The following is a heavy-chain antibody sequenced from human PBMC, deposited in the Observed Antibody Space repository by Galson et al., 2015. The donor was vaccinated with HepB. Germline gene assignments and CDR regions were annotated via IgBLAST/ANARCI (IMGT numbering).Heavy chain of an antibody. V-gene: IGHV3-23*01. CDR2: MSGRSGTT. Sequence: SLRLSCAASGFTFSTYDMSWVRQAPGKGLEWVSAMSGRSGTTYYADSVKGRFTISRDNSKHTLYLQMSSLRAEDTAVYYCATVRMGATRDFDYWGQGTLVTVSS. CDR3: ATVRMGATRDFDY. J-gene: IGHJ4*02. D-gene: IGHD1-26*01. CDR1: GFTFSTYD.